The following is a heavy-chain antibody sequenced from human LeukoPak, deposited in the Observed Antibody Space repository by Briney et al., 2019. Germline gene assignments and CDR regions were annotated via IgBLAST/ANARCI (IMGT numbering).Heavy chain of an antibody. V-gene: IGHV1-2*06. CDR2: INPNSGGT. CDR3: AREGDWNYYDSSGYLGW. CDR1: GYTFTGYY. J-gene: IGHJ4*02. Sequence: ASVKVSCKASGYTFTGYYMHWVRQAPGQGLEWMGRINPNSGGTNYAQKFQGRVTMTRDTSTSTAYMELSRLRSDDTAVYYCAREGDWNYYDSSGYLGWWGQGTLVTVSS. D-gene: IGHD3-22*01.